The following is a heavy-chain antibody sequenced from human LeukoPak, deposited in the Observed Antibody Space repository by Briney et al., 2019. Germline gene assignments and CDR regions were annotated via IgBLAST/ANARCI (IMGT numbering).Heavy chain of an antibody. CDR1: GFTFGSYW. CDR2: IKQDGSEK. V-gene: IGHV3-7*01. D-gene: IGHD1/OR15-1a*01. J-gene: IGHJ5*02. CDR3: ARDMEQRGFDP. Sequence: GGSLRLSCAASGFTFGSYWMSWVRQAPGKGLEWVANIKQDGSEKYYVDSVKGRFTISRDNAKNSLYLQMNSLRAEDTAVYYCARDMEQRGFDPWGQGTLVTVSS.